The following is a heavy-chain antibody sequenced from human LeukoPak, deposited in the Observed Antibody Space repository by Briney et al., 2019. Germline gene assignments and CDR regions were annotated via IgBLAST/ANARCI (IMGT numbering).Heavy chain of an antibody. CDR1: GFTFSRYW. Sequence: GGSLRLSCAASGFTFSRYWMSWVRQAPGKGLEWVANIKQDGSAKYYMHSVRGRFTISRDNAKNSLYLQMNSLSAEDTAVYYCASQDDFWSQLLDPWGQGTLVTVSS. D-gene: IGHD3-3*01. CDR2: IKQDGSAK. CDR3: ASQDDFWSQLLDP. J-gene: IGHJ5*02. V-gene: IGHV3-7*01.